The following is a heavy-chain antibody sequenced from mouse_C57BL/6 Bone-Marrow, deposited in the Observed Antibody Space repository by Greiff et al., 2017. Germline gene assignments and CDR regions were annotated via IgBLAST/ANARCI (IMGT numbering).Heavy chain of an antibody. Sequence: VKLQESGPGLVQPSQSLSITCTVSGFSLTSYGVHWVRQSPGKGLEWLGVIWSGGSTDYNAAFISRLSISKDNSKSQVFFKMNSLQADDTAIYYCATGLTPFAYWGQGTLVTVSA. CDR1: GFSLTSYG. J-gene: IGHJ3*01. CDR2: IWSGGST. CDR3: ATGLTPFAY. D-gene: IGHD1-3*01. V-gene: IGHV2-2*01.